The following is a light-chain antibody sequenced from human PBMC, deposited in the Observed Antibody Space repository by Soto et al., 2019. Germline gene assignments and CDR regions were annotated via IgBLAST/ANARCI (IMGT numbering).Light chain of an antibody. CDR1: QDISNY. J-gene: IGKJ5*01. Sequence: DIQMTQSPSSLSASVGDRVTITCRASQDISNYLAWYQQKPGKGPKLVIYGASALQSGAPSRFRGSRSGTKFTLTIRSLQPEDVATYFCQKCDSVPLTFGQGTRLEI. CDR2: GAS. V-gene: IGKV1-27*01. CDR3: QKCDSVPLT.